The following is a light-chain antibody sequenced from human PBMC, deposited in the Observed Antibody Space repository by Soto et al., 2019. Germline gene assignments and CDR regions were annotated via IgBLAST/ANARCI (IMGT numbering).Light chain of an antibody. Sequence: QSVLAQPASVSGSPGQSITISCTGTSSDVGGYNYVSWYQQHPGKAPKLMIYEVSNRPSGVSNRFSGSKSGNTASLTISGLQAEDEADYCCSSYTSSSTVYVFGTGTKVTVL. CDR1: SSDVGGYNY. J-gene: IGLJ1*01. V-gene: IGLV2-14*01. CDR2: EVS. CDR3: SSYTSSSTVYV.